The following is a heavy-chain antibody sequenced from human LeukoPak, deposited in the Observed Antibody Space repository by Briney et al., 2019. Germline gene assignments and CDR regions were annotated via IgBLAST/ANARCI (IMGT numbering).Heavy chain of an antibody. D-gene: IGHD6-13*01. CDR3: TTEYSSSFGWFDP. CDR1: GFTFSNAW. Sequence: GGSLRLSCAASGFTFSNAWMSWVRQAPGKGLEWVGRIKSKTDGGTTDYAAPVKGRFTISRDDSKNTLYLQMSSLKTEDTAVYYCTTEYSSSFGWFDPWGQGTLVTVSS. CDR2: IKSKTDGGTT. V-gene: IGHV3-15*01. J-gene: IGHJ5*02.